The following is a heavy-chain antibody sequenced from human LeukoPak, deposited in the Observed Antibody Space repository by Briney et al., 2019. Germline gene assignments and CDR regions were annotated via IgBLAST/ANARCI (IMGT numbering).Heavy chain of an antibody. V-gene: IGHV4-34*01. D-gene: IGHD1-14*01. CDR1: GGSFSDYY. CDR2: ISHSGST. Sequence: SETLSLTCAVYGGSFSDYYWNWLRQPPGKGLEWIGEISHSGSTNYNPSLKSRVTISIDTSKNQFSLKLWSVTAADTAVYYCARGTGGYWGQGTLVTVSS. J-gene: IGHJ4*02. CDR3: ARGTGGY.